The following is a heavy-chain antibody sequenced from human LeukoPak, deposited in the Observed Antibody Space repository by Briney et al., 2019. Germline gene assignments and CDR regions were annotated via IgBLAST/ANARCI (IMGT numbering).Heavy chain of an antibody. CDR1: GYTFSSYD. J-gene: IGHJ4*02. CDR2: MNPNSGDT. D-gene: IGHD6-13*01. Sequence: ASVKVSCKASGYTFSSYDINWVRQATGQGLEWIGWMNPNSGDTGYAQKLQDRVTITRNTSINTAYMELSSLRSEDTGVYYCARGPPGSSSSDYWGQGTLVTVS. V-gene: IGHV1-8*01. CDR3: ARGPPGSSSSDY.